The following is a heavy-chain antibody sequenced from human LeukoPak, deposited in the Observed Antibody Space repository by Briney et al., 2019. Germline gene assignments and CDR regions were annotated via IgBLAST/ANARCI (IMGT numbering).Heavy chain of an antibody. CDR2: MNPNSGNT. Sequence: GASVKVSCKASGYTFTSYDINWVRQATGQGLEWMGWMNPNSGNTGYAQKFQGRVTVTRNTSISTAYMELSSLRSEDTAVYYCARDKIAVAGKGFDYWGQGTLVTVSS. D-gene: IGHD6-19*01. V-gene: IGHV1-8*01. CDR1: GYTFTSYD. J-gene: IGHJ4*02. CDR3: ARDKIAVAGKGFDY.